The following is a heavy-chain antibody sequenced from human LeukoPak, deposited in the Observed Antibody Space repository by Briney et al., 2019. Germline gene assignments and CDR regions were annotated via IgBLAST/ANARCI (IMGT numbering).Heavy chain of an antibody. D-gene: IGHD5-12*01. CDR1: GYTFTYRY. Sequence: ASVKVSCKASGYTFTYRYLHWVRQAPGQALEWMGWITPFNGNTNYAQQFQDRVTITRDRSRNTVYMELNSLRFEDTAMYYCARSPFSGDDDAFDIWGQGTMVSVSS. J-gene: IGHJ3*02. CDR3: ARSPFSGDDDAFDI. CDR2: ITPFNGNT. V-gene: IGHV1-45*02.